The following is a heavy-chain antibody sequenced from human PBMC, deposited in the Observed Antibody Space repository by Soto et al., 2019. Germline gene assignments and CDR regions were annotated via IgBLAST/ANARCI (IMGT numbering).Heavy chain of an antibody. CDR2: ISTNAGRT. J-gene: IGHJ4*02. Sequence: GWSLRLSCAASGFTFSTYVMSWVRRAPGKGLEWVSTISTNAGRTYYADSVKGRFTISRDNSKNTLYLQMNSLRAEDTAIYYCAKDLKSAGYYFDHWGRGTLVTVSS. D-gene: IGHD3-3*01. CDR1: GFTFSTYV. CDR3: AKDLKSAGYYFDH. V-gene: IGHV3-23*01.